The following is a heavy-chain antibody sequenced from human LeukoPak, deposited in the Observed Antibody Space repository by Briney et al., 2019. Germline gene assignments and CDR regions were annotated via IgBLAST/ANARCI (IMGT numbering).Heavy chain of an antibody. CDR1: GGSISSYY. V-gene: IGHV4-4*07. Sequence: SETLSLTCTVSGGSISSYYWSWIRQPAGKGLEWIGRIYTSGSTNYNPSLKSRVTISVDTSKNQFSLKLSSVTAADTAVYYCARDDSSGSFVGYAFDIWGQGTMVTVSS. D-gene: IGHD6-19*01. J-gene: IGHJ3*02. CDR2: IYTSGST. CDR3: ARDDSSGSFVGYAFDI.